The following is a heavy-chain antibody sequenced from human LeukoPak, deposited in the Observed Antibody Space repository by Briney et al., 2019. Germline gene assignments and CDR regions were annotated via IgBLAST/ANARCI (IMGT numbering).Heavy chain of an antibody. Sequence: GASVTVSFTSSVYTFTFYYMHWVRQAPGQGLEWMGWIYPNSGGTGYAQNFQGRVTMTWDTSITTAYMELNRLTSDDTAVYYCAREFPRTSGFDYWGQGSLVTVSS. V-gene: IGHV1-2*02. CDR3: AREFPRTSGFDY. CDR1: VYTFTFYY. D-gene: IGHD1-26*01. J-gene: IGHJ4*02. CDR2: IYPNSGGT.